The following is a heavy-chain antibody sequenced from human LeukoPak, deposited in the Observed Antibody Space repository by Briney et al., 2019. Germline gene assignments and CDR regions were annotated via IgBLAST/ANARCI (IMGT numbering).Heavy chain of an antibody. Sequence: PSETLSLTCTVSGGSISGYYWSWVRQSAGKGLEWIGRIYTSGSTNYNPSLKSRVTMSVDTSKNQFTLELSSVTAADTAVYYCAWGGGRQLASSHSYFDYWGQGTLVTVSS. CDR2: IYTSGST. CDR3: AWGGGRQLASSHSYFDY. J-gene: IGHJ4*02. D-gene: IGHD2-15*01. CDR1: GGSISGYY. V-gene: IGHV4-4*07.